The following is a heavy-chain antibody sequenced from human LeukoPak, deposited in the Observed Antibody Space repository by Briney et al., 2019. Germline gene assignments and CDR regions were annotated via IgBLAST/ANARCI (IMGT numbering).Heavy chain of an antibody. CDR3: ARDKRQNPYHWFDP. Sequence: SETLSLTCTVSGGSISRSSYFWGWIRQPPGKGLEWIGSIYYSGSTYYNPSLKSRVTISVDTSKNQFSLKLSSVTAADTAEYYCARDKRQNPYHWFDPWGQGTLVTVSS. J-gene: IGHJ5*02. V-gene: IGHV4-39*02. D-gene: IGHD1-14*01. CDR1: GGSISRSSYF. CDR2: IYYSGST.